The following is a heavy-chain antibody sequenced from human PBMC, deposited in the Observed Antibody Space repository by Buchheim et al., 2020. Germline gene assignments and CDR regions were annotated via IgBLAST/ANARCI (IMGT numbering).Heavy chain of an antibody. Sequence: EVQLVESGGGLVQPGGSLRLSCAASGFSFSSFWMSWVRQAPGKGLEWVANIKQDGSEKYYVDSVRGRFTISRDNAKNSLYLQMNSLRAEDTAVYYCARDLCCDYQTIFDYWGQGTL. D-gene: IGHD4-17*01. CDR1: GFSFSSFW. V-gene: IGHV3-7*01. CDR3: ARDLCCDYQTIFDY. CDR2: IKQDGSEK. J-gene: IGHJ4*02.